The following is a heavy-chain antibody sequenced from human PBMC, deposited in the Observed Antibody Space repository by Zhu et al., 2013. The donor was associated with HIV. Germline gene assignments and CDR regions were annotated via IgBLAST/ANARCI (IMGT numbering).Heavy chain of an antibody. CDR1: GYTFTSYD. Sequence: QVQLVQSGAEVKKPGASVKVSCKASGYTFTSYDINWVRQATGQGLEWMGWMNPNSGNTGYAQKFQGRVTMTRNTSISTAYMELSSLRSEDTAVYYCARGLPQQLPTYYGMDVWGQGTTVTVSS. D-gene: IGHD6-13*01. V-gene: IGHV1-8*01. CDR2: MNPNSGNT. CDR3: ARGLPQQLPTYYGMDV. J-gene: IGHJ6*02.